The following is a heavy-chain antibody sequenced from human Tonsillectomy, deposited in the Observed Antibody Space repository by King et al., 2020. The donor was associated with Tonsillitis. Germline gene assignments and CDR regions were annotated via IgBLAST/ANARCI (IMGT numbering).Heavy chain of an antibody. CDR2: INTDGSTA. CDR3: AREKSGVQLALDS. D-gene: IGHD6-6*01. Sequence: VQLVESGGGLVQPGGSLRLACAASGLPFSDYWMHWVRQGPGKGLVWVARINTDGSTADYENSVKGRFTISRDNAKSTLYLQMNSLRAEDTAMYYCAREKSGVQLALDSWGQGTLVTVSS. V-gene: IGHV3-74*02. CDR1: GLPFSDYW. J-gene: IGHJ4*02.